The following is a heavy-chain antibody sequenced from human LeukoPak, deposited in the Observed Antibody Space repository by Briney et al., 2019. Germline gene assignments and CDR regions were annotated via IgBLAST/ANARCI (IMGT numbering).Heavy chain of an antibody. CDR1: GGSISSGDHS. V-gene: IGHV4-30-2*01. CDR2: IYHSGRT. Sequence: SETLSLTCGVSGGSISSGDHSWSWIRQPPGKGLEWVGYIYHSGRTYYNPSLKSRVTISVDRSNNQFSLKLSSVTAADTAVYYCASSEGYCSSTNCRNWFDPWGQGILVTVSS. D-gene: IGHD2-2*01. J-gene: IGHJ5*02. CDR3: ASSEGYCSSTNCRNWFDP.